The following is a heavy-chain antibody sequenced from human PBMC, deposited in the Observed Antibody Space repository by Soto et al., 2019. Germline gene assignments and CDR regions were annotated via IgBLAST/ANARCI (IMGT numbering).Heavy chain of an antibody. D-gene: IGHD3-10*01. J-gene: IGHJ4*02. Sequence: GGSLRLSCAASGFTFSSYWMSWVRQAPGKGLEWVANIKQDGSEKYYVDSVKGRFTISRDNAKNSLYLQMNSLRAEDTAVYYCARSLYGSGSYYDFFREYYFDYWGQGTLVTVSS. V-gene: IGHV3-7*01. CDR3: ARSLYGSGSYYDFFREYYFDY. CDR1: GFTFSSYW. CDR2: IKQDGSEK.